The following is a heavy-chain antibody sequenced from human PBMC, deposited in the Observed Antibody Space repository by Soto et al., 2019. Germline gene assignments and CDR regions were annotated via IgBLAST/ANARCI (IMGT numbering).Heavy chain of an antibody. Sequence: PGGSLRLSCAGSGFTFSNAWMNWVRQAPGKGLEWVGRIKSRVDGGTTEYAAPVKGRFTISRDDSRNTVYLQMEGLKTEDRAVYYCATGGYYFDYWGQGTLVTVS. CDR3: ATGGYYFDY. CDR1: GFTFSNAW. CDR2: IKSRVDGGTT. V-gene: IGHV3-15*01. J-gene: IGHJ4*02.